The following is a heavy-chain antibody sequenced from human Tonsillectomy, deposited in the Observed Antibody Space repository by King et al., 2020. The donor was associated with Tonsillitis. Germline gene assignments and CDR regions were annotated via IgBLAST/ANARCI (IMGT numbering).Heavy chain of an antibody. CDR3: ARDMLSYSEKFDHSFDV. J-gene: IGHJ3*01. CDR1: GFTFSRYV. V-gene: IGHV3-48*02. D-gene: IGHD2-15*01. CDR2: ITSSSNHI. Sequence: VQLVESGGALVQPGGSLRLSCAASGFTFSRYVMNWVRQAPGKGLEYMAYITSSSNHIYYADSVKGRFTISRDNVRNSLYLHMNNLRDEDTAVYYCARDMLSYSEKFDHSFDVWGQGTMVTVSS.